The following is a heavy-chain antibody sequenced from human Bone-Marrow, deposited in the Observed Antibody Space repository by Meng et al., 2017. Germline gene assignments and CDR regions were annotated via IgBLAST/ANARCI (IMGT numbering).Heavy chain of an antibody. CDR1: GYRFSSYW. D-gene: IGHD5-18*01. V-gene: IGHV5-51*01. Sequence: KVSCKGSGYRFSSYWIGWVRQMPGKGLEWMGIIHPGDSDTRYNPSFKGQVTISADKSISTAYLQWSSLKASDTAIYYCANPNGGGYSYVGVWGQGTTVTVSS. CDR3: ANPNGGGYSYVGV. J-gene: IGHJ6*02. CDR2: IHPGDSDT.